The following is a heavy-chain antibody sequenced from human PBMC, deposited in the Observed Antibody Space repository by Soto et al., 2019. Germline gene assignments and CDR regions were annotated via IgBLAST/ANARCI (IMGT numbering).Heavy chain of an antibody. Sequence: QVQLVQSGAEVKKPGASVKVSCKASGYTFTSYDINWVRQATGQGLEWMGWMNPNSGNTGYAQKLQGRDTMTRNTAIGTAYMELSSLRSEDTAVYYCARGGRDSGYDWYFDLWGRGTLVTVSS. CDR2: MNPNSGNT. CDR1: GYTFTSYD. V-gene: IGHV1-8*01. CDR3: ARGGRDSGYDWYFDL. D-gene: IGHD5-12*01. J-gene: IGHJ2*01.